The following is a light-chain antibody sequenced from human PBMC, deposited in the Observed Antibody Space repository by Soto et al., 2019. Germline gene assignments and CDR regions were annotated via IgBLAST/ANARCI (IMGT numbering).Light chain of an antibody. Sequence: DIPMTQSPSTVSASVGDRVPITCRASQSISSWLAWYQQKPGKAPKLLIYDASSLESGVPSRFSGSGSGTEFTLTISSLQPDDFATYYCQQYNSYRTFGQGTNVDIK. CDR2: DAS. V-gene: IGKV1-5*01. J-gene: IGKJ1*01. CDR1: QSISSW. CDR3: QQYNSYRT.